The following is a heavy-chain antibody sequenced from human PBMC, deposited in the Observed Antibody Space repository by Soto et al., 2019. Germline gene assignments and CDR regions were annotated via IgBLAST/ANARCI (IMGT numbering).Heavy chain of an antibody. CDR2: IIPILGIA. CDR3: AREDRDRETGLVPAAIDGMDV. Sequence: QVQLVQSGAEVKKPGSSVKVSCKASGGTFSRYSITWVRQAPGHGLEWIGRIIPILGIASYAQKFQGRVTITEDECTTTAYMELSSLGSDDTAVYYCAREDRDRETGLVPAAIDGMDVWGQGTTVTVSS. CDR1: GGTFSRYS. V-gene: IGHV1-69*08. D-gene: IGHD2-2*01. J-gene: IGHJ6*02.